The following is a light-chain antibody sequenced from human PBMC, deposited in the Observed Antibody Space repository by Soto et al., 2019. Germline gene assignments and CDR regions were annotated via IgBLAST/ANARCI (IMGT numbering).Light chain of an antibody. CDR3: QQYNTWPIT. Sequence: DIVMTQSPATLSVAPGERVTFSCRVSQGVSRKLACYQHQPGQAPRLLISGASTGATGTPARFSGSGSGTEFTLTISSLQSEDCAIYYWQQYNTWPITFGGGTKVEIK. V-gene: IGKV3-15*01. CDR2: GAS. J-gene: IGKJ4*01. CDR1: QGVSRK.